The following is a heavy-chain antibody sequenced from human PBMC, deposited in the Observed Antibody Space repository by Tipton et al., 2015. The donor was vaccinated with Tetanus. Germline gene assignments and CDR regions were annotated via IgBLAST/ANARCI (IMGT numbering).Heavy chain of an antibody. V-gene: IGHV1-69*01. CDR1: GGAFRTYA. Sequence: QLVQSGPEVKRPGSSVRVSCKTSGGAFRTYAISWVRQAPGQGLEWMGGIFPVYGTANYAPQFQGRVTITADEPTGTAYMELNRLTSEDTAVYYCARPDRYCSGGSCYLALDSWGQGTLVIVST. CDR3: ARPDRYCSGGSCYLALDS. CDR2: IFPVYGTA. D-gene: IGHD2-15*01. J-gene: IGHJ5*01.